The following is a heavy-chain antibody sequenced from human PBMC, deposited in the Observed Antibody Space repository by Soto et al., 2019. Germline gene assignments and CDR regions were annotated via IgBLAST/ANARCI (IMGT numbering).Heavy chain of an antibody. Sequence: QVQLVQSGAEVKKPGSSVKVSCKASGGTFSSYAISWVRQAPGQGLEWMAVISYDGSNKYYADSVKGRFTISRDNSKNTLYLQMNSLRAEDTAVYYCASSPDIVVVVAATQNWFDPWGQGTLVTVSS. CDR2: ISYDGSNK. CDR1: GGTFSSYA. CDR3: ASSPDIVVVVAATQNWFDP. D-gene: IGHD2-15*01. V-gene: IGHV3-30*16. J-gene: IGHJ5*02.